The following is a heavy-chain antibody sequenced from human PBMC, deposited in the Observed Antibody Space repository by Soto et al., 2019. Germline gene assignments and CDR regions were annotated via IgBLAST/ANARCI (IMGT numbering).Heavy chain of an antibody. CDR2: ISYTGAT. CDR3: ARGGHVSVSPACQLLGYFDY. CDR1: GGSISRGAYF. Sequence: QVHLQESGPGQVRPSQTLSLSCSVSGGSISRGAYFWTWIRQFPGKGLEWIAYISYTGATYYNPSLKSRVTILADTSKNQFSLKLKSVTSADTAVYYCARGGHVSVSPACQLLGYFDYWGQGNLVTVSS. D-gene: IGHD2-2*01. V-gene: IGHV4-31*03. J-gene: IGHJ4*02.